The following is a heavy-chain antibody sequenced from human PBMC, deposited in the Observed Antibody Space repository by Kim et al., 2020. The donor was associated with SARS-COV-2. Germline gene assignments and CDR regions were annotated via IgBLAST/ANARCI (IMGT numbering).Heavy chain of an antibody. CDR2: INAGNGNT. V-gene: IGHV1-3*01. D-gene: IGHD3-16*02. CDR1: GYTFTSYA. Sequence: ASVKVSCKASGYTFTSYAMHWVRQAPGQRLEWMGWINAGNGNTKYSQKFQGRVTITRDTSASTAYMELSSLRSEDTAVYYCARELPYYDYIWGSYRDYYYGMDVWGQGTTVTVSS. CDR3: ARELPYYDYIWGSYRDYYYGMDV. J-gene: IGHJ6*02.